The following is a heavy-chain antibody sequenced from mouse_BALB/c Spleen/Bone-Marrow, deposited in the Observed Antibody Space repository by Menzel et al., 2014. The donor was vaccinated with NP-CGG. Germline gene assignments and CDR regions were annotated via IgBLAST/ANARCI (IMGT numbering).Heavy chain of an antibody. Sequence: EVKLMESGTVLARPGASVKVSCKASGYSFTSYWMHWVKPRPGQGLEWIGAIYPGNSDTSYNQKFKGKAKLTAVTSASTAYMEPSSLTNEDSAVYYCTRGLLRRGGYFDVWGAGTTVTVSS. D-gene: IGHD2-3*01. CDR3: TRGLLRRGGYFDV. V-gene: IGHV1-5*01. J-gene: IGHJ1*01. CDR1: GYSFTSYW. CDR2: IYPGNSDT.